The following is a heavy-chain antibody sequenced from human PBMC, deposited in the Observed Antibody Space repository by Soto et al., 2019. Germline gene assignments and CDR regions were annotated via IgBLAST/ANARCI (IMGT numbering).Heavy chain of an antibody. CDR2: INWNSGSI. CDR3: AKAPNLVTHWFDP. Sequence: EVQLVESGGGLVQPGGSLRLSCADTAITFEEFAVHWVRQAPGKGLEWVSGINWNSGSIGYADSVKGRFTISRDNAKNSLYLHLNSLRAEDTALYYCAKAPNLVTHWFDPWGQGTLVTVSS. J-gene: IGHJ5*02. D-gene: IGHD3-9*01. V-gene: IGHV3-9*01. CDR1: AITFEEFA.